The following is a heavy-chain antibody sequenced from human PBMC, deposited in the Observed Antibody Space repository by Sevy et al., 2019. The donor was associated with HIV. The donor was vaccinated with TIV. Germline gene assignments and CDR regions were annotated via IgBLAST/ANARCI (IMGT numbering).Heavy chain of an antibody. J-gene: IGHJ4*02. CDR2: FYFTGNT. CDR1: GGSISSYF. V-gene: IGHV4-59*01. D-gene: IGHD1-1*01. CDR3: SRDSTTRPKLIDY. Sequence: SETLSLTCSVSGGSISSYFWTWVRQSPGKGLEWIGNFYFTGNTDYSTPLKSGVTLSLDTSKSQFSLTLKSVTAADTAIYFCSRDSTTRPKLIDYWGQGTLVTV.